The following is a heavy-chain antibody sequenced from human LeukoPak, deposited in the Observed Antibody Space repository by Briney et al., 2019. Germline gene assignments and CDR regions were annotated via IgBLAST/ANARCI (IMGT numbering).Heavy chain of an antibody. D-gene: IGHD1-26*01. CDR2: IYYSGST. V-gene: IGHV4-61*08. CDR1: GGSISSGDFH. CDR3: ASMASGSYKSGAFDI. Sequence: SETLSLTCIVSGGSISSGDFHWSWIRQPPGKGLEWIGYIYYSGSTNYNPSLKSRVTISVDTSKNQFSLKLSSVTAADTAVYYCASMASGSYKSGAFDIWGQGTMVTVSS. J-gene: IGHJ3*02.